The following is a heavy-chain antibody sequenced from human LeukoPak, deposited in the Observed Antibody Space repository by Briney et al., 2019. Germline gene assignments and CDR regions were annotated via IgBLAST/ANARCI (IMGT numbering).Heavy chain of an antibody. D-gene: IGHD3-22*01. CDR1: GFTVSSNY. CDR3: ARDLRGNYYDSSGYNDY. Sequence: GGSLRLSCAASGFTVSSNYMSWVRQAPGKGLEWVSVIYSSGSIYYADSVKGRFTISRDNSKNTLYLQMNSLRAEDTAVYYCARDLRGNYYDSSGYNDYWGQGTLVTVSS. J-gene: IGHJ4*02. CDR2: IYSSGSI. V-gene: IGHV3-66*01.